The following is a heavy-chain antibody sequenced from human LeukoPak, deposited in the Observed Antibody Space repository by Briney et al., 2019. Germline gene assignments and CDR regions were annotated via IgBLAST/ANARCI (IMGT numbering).Heavy chain of an antibody. Sequence: PSETLSLTCTVSGGSISSGDYYWSWIRQPPGKGLEWIGYIYYSGSTYYNPSLKSRVTISVDRSKNQFSLKLSSVTAADTAVYYCARDSVPGLPGVFDPWGQGTLVTVSS. V-gene: IGHV4-30-4*01. CDR1: GGSISSGDYY. D-gene: IGHD2-8*01. J-gene: IGHJ5*02. CDR2: IYYSGST. CDR3: ARDSVPGLPGVFDP.